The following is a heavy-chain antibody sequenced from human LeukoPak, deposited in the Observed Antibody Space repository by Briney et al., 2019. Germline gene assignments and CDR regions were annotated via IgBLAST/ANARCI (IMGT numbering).Heavy chain of an antibody. D-gene: IGHD3-10*01. CDR3: ARAGSQPTSLDY. Sequence: ASVKVSCKVSGYTLTELSMHWVRQAPGQGLEWMGWINPNSGGTNYAQKFQGRVTMTRDTSISTAYMELSRLRSDDTAVYYCARAGSQPTSLDYWGQGTLVTVSS. CDR2: INPNSGGT. CDR1: GYTLTELS. V-gene: IGHV1-2*02. J-gene: IGHJ4*02.